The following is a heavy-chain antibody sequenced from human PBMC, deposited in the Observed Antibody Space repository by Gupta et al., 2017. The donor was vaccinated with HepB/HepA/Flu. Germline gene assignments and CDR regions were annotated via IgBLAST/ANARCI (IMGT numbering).Heavy chain of an antibody. D-gene: IGHD6-13*01. CDR1: GYTFTSYY. V-gene: IGHV1-46*01. CDR2: INPSGGST. Sequence: QVQLVHSGAEVKKPGASVKVSCKASGYTFTSYYMHWVRQAPGQGLEWMGIINPSGGSTSYAQKFQGRVTMTRDTSTSTVYMELSSLRSEDTAVYYCARDLPGIAAAGHEFYYYYGMDVWGQGTTVTVSS. CDR3: ARDLPGIAAAGHEFYYYYGMDV. J-gene: IGHJ6*02.